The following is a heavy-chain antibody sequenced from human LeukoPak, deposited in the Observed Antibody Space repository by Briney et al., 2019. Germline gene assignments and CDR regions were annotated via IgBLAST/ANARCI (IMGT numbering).Heavy chain of an antibody. CDR3: ARDGPPLAVATLRDYYYGMDV. J-gene: IGHJ6*02. D-gene: IGHD6-19*01. CDR2: IIPILGIA. Sequence: ASVKVSCKASGGTFSSYAISWVRQAPGQGLEWMGRIIPILGIANYAQKFQGRVTITADKSTSTAYMELSSLRSEDTAAYYCARDGPPLAVATLRDYYYGMDVWGQGTTVTVSS. CDR1: GGTFSSYA. V-gene: IGHV1-69*04.